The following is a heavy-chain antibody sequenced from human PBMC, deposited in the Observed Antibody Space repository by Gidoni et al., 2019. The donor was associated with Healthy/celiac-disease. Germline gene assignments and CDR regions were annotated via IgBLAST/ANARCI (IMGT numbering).Heavy chain of an antibody. D-gene: IGHD3-16*01. CDR3: ARDGGSPGPIAHFDY. J-gene: IGHJ4*02. Sequence: QVQLVQSGAAVKKPGASVKVSCKASGYTFTSYYMHWVRQAPGQGLEWMGIINPSGGSTSYAQKFQGRVTMTRDTSTSTVYMELSSLRSEDTAVYYCARDGGSPGPIAHFDYWGQGTLVTVSS. CDR1: GYTFTSYY. V-gene: IGHV1-46*01. CDR2: INPSGGST.